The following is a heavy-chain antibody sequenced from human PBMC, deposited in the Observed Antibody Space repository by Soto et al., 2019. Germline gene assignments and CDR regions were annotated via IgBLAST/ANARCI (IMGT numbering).Heavy chain of an antibody. D-gene: IGHD2-2*01. CDR3: ARHWAVPAATHKYYYYYYMDV. J-gene: IGHJ6*03. CDR1: GGSISSYY. Sequence: SETLSLTCTVSGGSISSYYWSWIRQPPGKGLEWIGYIYYSGSTNYNPSLKSRVTISVDTSKNQFSLKLSSVTAADTAVYYCARHWAVPAATHKYYYYYYMDVWGKGTTVTVSS. CDR2: IYYSGST. V-gene: IGHV4-59*08.